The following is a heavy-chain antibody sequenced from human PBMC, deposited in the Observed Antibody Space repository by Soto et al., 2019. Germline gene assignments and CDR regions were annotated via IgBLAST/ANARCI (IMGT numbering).Heavy chain of an antibody. D-gene: IGHD1-26*01. CDR2: ISAYNGNT. CDR3: ARYRFRGNWFDP. V-gene: IGHV1-18*01. J-gene: IGHJ5*02. Sequence: GVSVKVSCNASGYTFSSYGISWVRQAPGQGLEWMGWISAYNGNTNYAQKLQGRVTMTTDTSTSTAYMELRSLRSDDTAVYYCARYRFRGNWFDPWGQGTLLTVSS. CDR1: GYTFSSYG.